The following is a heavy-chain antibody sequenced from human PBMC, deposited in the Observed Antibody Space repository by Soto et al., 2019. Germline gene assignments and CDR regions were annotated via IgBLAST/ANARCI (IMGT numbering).Heavy chain of an antibody. J-gene: IGHJ4*02. V-gene: IGHV4-59*08. D-gene: IGHD1-26*01. CDR1: GGTISSWY. Sequence: QVQLQESGPGLVKPSETLSLTCTVSGGTISSWYWSWIRQPPGKGLEWIGYIYYSGSTNCNPSLKSRVTISVDTSKNQFSLKLSSVTAADTAVYYCARRYGSAIDYRGQGTLVTVSS. CDR3: ARRYGSAIDY. CDR2: IYYSGST.